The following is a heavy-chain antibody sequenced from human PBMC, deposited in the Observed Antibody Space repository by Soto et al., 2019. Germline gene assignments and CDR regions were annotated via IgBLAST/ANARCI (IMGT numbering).Heavy chain of an antibody. V-gene: IGHV4-34*01. J-gene: IGHJ4*02. D-gene: IGHD7-27*01. Sequence: PSETLSLTCAVYGGSFGAYYWSWIRQPPGKGLEWIGEINHSGRTNYNPSLKSRLTVSLDTSKNQFSLKLSSVTAADTAVYYCARVERANWGYKVARYFDYWGPGTLVTVSS. CDR3: ARVERANWGYKVARYFDY. CDR1: GGSFGAYY. CDR2: INHSGRT.